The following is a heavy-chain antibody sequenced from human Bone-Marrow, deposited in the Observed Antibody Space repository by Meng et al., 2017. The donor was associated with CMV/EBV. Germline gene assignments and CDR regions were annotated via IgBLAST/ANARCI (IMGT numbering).Heavy chain of an antibody. J-gene: IGHJ4*02. CDR1: GYSISSGYY. D-gene: IGHD2-15*01. CDR3: ARESSGGTHYFDY. V-gene: IGHV4-38-2*02. CDR2: IYHSGSA. Sequence: SETLSLTCTVSGYSISSGYYWGWIRQPPGKGLEWIGSIYHSGSAYYNPSLKSRVTISVDTSKNQFSLKLSSVTAADTAVYYCARESSGGTHYFDYWGQGTLVTGSS.